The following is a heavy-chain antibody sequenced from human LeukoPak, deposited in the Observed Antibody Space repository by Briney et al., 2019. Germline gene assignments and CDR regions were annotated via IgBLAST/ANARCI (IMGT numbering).Heavy chain of an antibody. CDR2: IKSDGSST. V-gene: IGHV3-74*01. D-gene: IGHD5-18*01. CDR1: GFTFSSYW. J-gene: IGHJ4*02. Sequence: PGGSLRLSCAASGFTFSSYWMHWVRQAPGKGLVWVSRIKSDGSSTSNADSVKGRFTISRDNSKNTLYLQMNSLRAEDTAVYYCAKDGGYSYGRLDYWGQGTLVTVSS. CDR3: AKDGGYSYGRLDY.